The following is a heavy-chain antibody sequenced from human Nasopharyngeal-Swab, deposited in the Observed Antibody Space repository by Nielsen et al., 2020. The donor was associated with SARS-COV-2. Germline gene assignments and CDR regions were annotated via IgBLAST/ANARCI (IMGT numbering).Heavy chain of an antibody. J-gene: IGHJ5*02. CDR3: ARVPGYSSSWRPNWFDP. CDR1: GGSFSGYY. Sequence: SETLSLTCAVYGGSFSGYYWSWIRQPPGKGLEWIGEINHSGSTNYNPSLKSRVTISVDTSKNQFSLKLGSVTAADTAVYYCARVPGYSSSWRPNWFDPWGQGTLVTVSS. V-gene: IGHV4-34*01. D-gene: IGHD6-13*01. CDR2: INHSGST.